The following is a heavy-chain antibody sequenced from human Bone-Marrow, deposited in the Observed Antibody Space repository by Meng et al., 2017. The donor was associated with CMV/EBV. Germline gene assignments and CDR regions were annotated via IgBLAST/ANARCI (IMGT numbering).Heavy chain of an antibody. CDR1: GFIFNNFG. J-gene: IGHJ4*02. Sequence: GGSLRLSCAASGFIFNNFGMHWVRQVPGKGLEWVSTLNDDGSNTHYADSVKGRFTISRDNSKNTLYLEMNSLRVEDTAEYFCAKDAGGEIMWDDWSQGTLVTVSS. D-gene: IGHD3-10*01. CDR3: AKDAGGEIMWDD. V-gene: IGHV3-23*01. CDR2: LNDDGSNT.